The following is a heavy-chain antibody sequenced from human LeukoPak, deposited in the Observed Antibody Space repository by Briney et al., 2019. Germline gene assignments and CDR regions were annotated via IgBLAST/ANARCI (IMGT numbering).Heavy chain of an antibody. CDR3: ARDYCSDGDCYFLSWFDP. Sequence: GGSLRLSCAASGFNFRTYGMHWIRQAPGKGLEWVATIWYDGSNKYYANSVKGRFTISRDNSRNTLYLQMTSLRAEDTAVYYCARDYCSDGDCYFLSWFDPWGQGTLVTVSS. D-gene: IGHD2-15*01. J-gene: IGHJ5*02. CDR2: IWYDGSNK. V-gene: IGHV3-33*01. CDR1: GFNFRTYG.